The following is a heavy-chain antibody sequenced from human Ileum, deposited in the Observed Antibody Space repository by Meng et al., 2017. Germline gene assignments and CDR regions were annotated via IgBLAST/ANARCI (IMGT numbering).Heavy chain of an antibody. CDR2: IHYSGST. D-gene: IGHD1-26*01. CDR1: GDSFTDYY. Sequence: LQLMQCGAGMWKPSETLSLTCNVSGDSFTDYYWYWIRQPAGKGLEWLGEIHYSGSTIYNPSLESRVTITEVTAQKQFSLRLSSVTAADTAVYYCARRIRGGSYLGWGQGTLVTVSS. V-gene: IGHV4-34*01. J-gene: IGHJ4*02. CDR3: ARRIRGGSYLG.